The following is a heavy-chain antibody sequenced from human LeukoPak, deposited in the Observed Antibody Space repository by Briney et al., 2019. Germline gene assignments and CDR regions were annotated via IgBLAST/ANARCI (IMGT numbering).Heavy chain of an antibody. J-gene: IGHJ5*02. CDR2: MNPNGGNT. CDR1: GYTITSYD. D-gene: IGHD6-13*01. V-gene: IGHV1-8*01. Sequence: ASVKVSCKASGYTITSYDINWVRQATGQGLEWMGWMNPNGGNTGYAQKFQGRVTMTRNTSISTAYMELSSLRSEDTAVYYCATGTGYSSLRFDPWGQGTLVTVSP. CDR3: ATGTGYSSLRFDP.